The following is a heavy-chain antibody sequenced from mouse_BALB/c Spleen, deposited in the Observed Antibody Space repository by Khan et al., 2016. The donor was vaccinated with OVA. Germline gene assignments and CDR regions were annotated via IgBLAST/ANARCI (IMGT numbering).Heavy chain of an antibody. CDR2: IYPGNSDT. D-gene: IGHD2-1*01. V-gene: IGHV1-5*01. J-gene: IGHJ2*01. Sequence: VQLQQSGTVLARPGASVKMSCKASGYTFTNYWMHWVKQRPGQGLEWIGTIYPGNSDTNYNQKFTGKAKLTAVTSTSPAYMELSSLTNEDSAGYYWARNGFGNYEIWDYWGQGTTLTVSS. CDR1: GYTFTNYW. CDR3: ARNGFGNYEIWDY.